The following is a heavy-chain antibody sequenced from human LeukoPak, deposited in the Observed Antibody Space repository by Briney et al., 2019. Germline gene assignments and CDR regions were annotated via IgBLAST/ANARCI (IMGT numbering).Heavy chain of an antibody. CDR2: IKQDGSEK. CDR1: EIIYSSYW. V-gene: IGHV3-7*01. J-gene: IGHJ5*02. CDR3: PRGVVAARNWFDP. Sequence: PGGPLRHCCAESEIIYSSYWRSRVQKAPGKGLEWVANIKQDGSEKYYVASVKGRFTISRDNAKNSLYLQMNSLRAEDTAVYYCPRGVVAARNWFDPWGQGTLVTVSS. D-gene: IGHD2-15*01.